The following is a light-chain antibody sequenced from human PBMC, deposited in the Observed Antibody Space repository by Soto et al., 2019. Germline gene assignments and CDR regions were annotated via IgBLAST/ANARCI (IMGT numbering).Light chain of an antibody. J-gene: IGKJ1*01. CDR2: DAS. CDR3: QQYNSYSGM. CDR1: QTIGSW. V-gene: IGKV1-5*01. Sequence: IQITRCPSTLSASVGARVTVTCRASQTIGSWLAWYQQKPGRAPKLLIFDASSLESGVPSRFSGNGSGTEFTLTISGMQPDDFASYYCQQYNSYSGMFGQGTKVDXK.